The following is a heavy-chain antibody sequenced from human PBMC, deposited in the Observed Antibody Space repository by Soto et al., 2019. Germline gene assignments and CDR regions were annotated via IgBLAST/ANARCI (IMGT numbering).Heavy chain of an antibody. D-gene: IGHD2-2*01. CDR3: ARGRSSTSPYPIGY. CDR1: GGSISSGGYS. CDR2: IYHSGST. V-gene: IGHV4-30-2*01. J-gene: IGHJ4*02. Sequence: LSLTCAVFGGSISSGGYSWSWIRQPPGKGLEWIGYIYHSGSTYYNPSLKSRVTISVDRSKNQFSLKLSSVTAADTAVYYCARGRSSTSPYPIGYWGQGTLVTVSS.